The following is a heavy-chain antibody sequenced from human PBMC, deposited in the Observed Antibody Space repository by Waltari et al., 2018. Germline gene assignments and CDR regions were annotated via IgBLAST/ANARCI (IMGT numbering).Heavy chain of an antibody. D-gene: IGHD3-10*01. V-gene: IGHV1-69*08. CDR2: IIPIFGTA. Sequence: QVQLVQSGAEVKKPGSSVKVSCKASGGTFSSYAISWVRQAPGQGLEWMGRIIPIFGTANYAQKCQGRVTITADKSTSTAYMELSSLRSEDTAVYYCARDRMVQGAYNWFDPWGQGTLVTVSS. J-gene: IGHJ5*02. CDR3: ARDRMVQGAYNWFDP. CDR1: GGTFSSYA.